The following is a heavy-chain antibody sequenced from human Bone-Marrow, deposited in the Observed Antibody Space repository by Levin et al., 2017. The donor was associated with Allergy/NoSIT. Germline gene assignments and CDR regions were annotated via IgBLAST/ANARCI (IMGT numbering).Heavy chain of an antibody. CDR1: GASISSGGYY. CDR3: ARGTRTIFGVIYFDY. V-gene: IGHV4-31*03. Sequence: SETLSLTCTVSGASISSGGYYWNWIRQHPGKGLEWVGYMYSSGNTYYNPSLKSRVSISMDTSQNQFSLKLTSVTAADTAVYYCARGTRTIFGVIYFDYWGQGTLVTDSS. J-gene: IGHJ4*02. D-gene: IGHD3-3*01. CDR2: MYSSGNT.